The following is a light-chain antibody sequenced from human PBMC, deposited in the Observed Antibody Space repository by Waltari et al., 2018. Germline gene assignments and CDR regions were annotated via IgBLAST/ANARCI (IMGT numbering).Light chain of an antibody. V-gene: IGKV4-1*01. CDR2: WAS. CDR3: QKYSRSRT. CDR1: QRVLYSSNHKNY. J-gene: IGKJ1*01. Sequence: DIVMTQSPDSLAVSLGERATINCKSSQRVLYSSNHKNYLAWYQQKPGQPPKLLIRWASTRESGVPDRFSGSGSGTDFTRSISSLQAGDVAVYYCQKYSRSRTFGQGTRVEIK.